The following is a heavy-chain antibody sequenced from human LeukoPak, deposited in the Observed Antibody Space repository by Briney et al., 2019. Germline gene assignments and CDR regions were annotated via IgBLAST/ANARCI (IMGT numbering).Heavy chain of an antibody. CDR3: TTAVYYASSGYSRFDY. J-gene: IGHJ4*02. CDR2: LKSKTDGGTT. CDR1: GFTFSNAW. D-gene: IGHD3-22*01. V-gene: IGHV3-15*01. Sequence: GGSLRLSCAASGFTFSNAWMSWVRQAPGKGLEWVGRLKSKTDGGTTDYAAPVKGRFTIPRDDSKNTLYLQMNSLKTEDTAVYYCTTAVYYASSGYSRFDYWGQGTLVTVSS.